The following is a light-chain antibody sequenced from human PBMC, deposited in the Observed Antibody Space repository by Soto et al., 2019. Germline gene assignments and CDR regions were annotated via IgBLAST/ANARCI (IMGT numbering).Light chain of an antibody. CDR2: GAS. J-gene: IGKJ4*01. CDR1: QSVLTN. Sequence: EILVTQSPAILSLSPGERVTLSCRASQSVLTNLAWYQQKLGQAPRLLIYGASTRATGVPARFSGSGSGTEFILTISSLQSEDFAVYYCQHYNNWLATFGGGTKVDIK. CDR3: QHYNNWLAT. V-gene: IGKV3-15*01.